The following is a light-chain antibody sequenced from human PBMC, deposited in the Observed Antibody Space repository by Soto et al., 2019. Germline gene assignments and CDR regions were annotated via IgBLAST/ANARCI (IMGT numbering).Light chain of an antibody. CDR1: QRITTY. Sequence: IHMTQSPSSLSASVGDRVTITCRASQRITTYLNWYQQKPGKAPKLLISTAAILQGGVPSRFSGSGSGTDFTLTITTLQPEDFATYFCQQSYSTPYTFGQGTKLEIK. J-gene: IGKJ2*01. V-gene: IGKV1-39*01. CDR3: QQSYSTPYT. CDR2: TAA.